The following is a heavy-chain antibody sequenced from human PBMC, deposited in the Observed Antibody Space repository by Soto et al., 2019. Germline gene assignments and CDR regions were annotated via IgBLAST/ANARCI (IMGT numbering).Heavy chain of an antibody. CDR3: ARMATSGSLNWFEP. D-gene: IGHD6-19*01. J-gene: IGHJ5*02. Sequence: ASVKVSCKASGYTFGNNDISWVRQATGQGLEWMGWMDPNSGNTGYAQKFQGRVSMTRNTSITTAYLELSSLRSDDTAIYYCARMATSGSLNWFEPWGQGTLVTVSS. V-gene: IGHV1-8*01. CDR1: GYTFGNND. CDR2: MDPNSGNT.